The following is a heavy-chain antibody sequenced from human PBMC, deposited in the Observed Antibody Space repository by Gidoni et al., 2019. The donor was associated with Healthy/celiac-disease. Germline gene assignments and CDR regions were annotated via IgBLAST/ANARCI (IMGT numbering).Heavy chain of an antibody. CDR3: ARDAEIFGVVKGGWFDP. J-gene: IGHJ5*02. Sequence: QVQLQESGPGLVKPSETLSLTCTVSGGSISSSYWSWIRQPPGKGLEWIGYIYYSGSTNYNPSLKSRVTISVDTSKNQFSLKLSSVTAADTAVYYCARDAEIFGVVKGGWFDPWGQGTLVTVSS. CDR1: GGSISSSY. CDR2: IYYSGST. D-gene: IGHD3-3*01. V-gene: IGHV4-59*01.